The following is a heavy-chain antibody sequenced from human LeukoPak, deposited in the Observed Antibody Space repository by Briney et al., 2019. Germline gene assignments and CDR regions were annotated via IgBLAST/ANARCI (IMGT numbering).Heavy chain of an antibody. V-gene: IGHV1-69*13. CDR2: IIPIFGTA. CDR3: ARLTNSYGYEYYFDY. D-gene: IGHD5-18*01. CDR1: GGTFSSYA. Sequence: ASVKVSCKASGGTFSSYAISWVRQAPGQGLEWMGGIIPIFGTANYAQKFQGRVTITADESTSTAYMELSSLRSEDTAVYYCARLTNSYGYEYYFDYWGQGTLVTVS. J-gene: IGHJ4*02.